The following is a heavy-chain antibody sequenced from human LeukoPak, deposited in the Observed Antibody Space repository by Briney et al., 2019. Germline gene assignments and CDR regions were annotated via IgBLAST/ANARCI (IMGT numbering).Heavy chain of an antibody. V-gene: IGHV1-18*01. CDR1: GGTFSSYA. J-gene: IGHJ6*03. CDR2: ISAYNGNT. Sequence: GASVKVSCKASGGTFSSYAISWVRQAPGQGLEWMGWISAYNGNTNYAQKLQGRVTMTTDTSTSTAYMELRSLRSDDTAVYYCARLALPGYYYYYMDVWGKGTTVTVSS. CDR3: ARLALPGYYYYYMDV.